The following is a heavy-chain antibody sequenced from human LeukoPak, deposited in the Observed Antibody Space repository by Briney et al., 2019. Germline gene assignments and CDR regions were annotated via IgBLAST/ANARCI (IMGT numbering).Heavy chain of an antibody. CDR2: INHSGST. CDR3: ARSAAAGNSNWFDP. V-gene: IGHV4-34*01. J-gene: IGHJ5*02. CDR1: GGSFSGYY. D-gene: IGHD6-13*01. Sequence: PSETLSLTCAVYGGSFSGYYWSWIRQPPGKGLEWIGEINHSGSTNYNPSLKSRVTISVDTSKNQFSLKLSSVTAADTAVYYCARSAAAGNSNWFDPWGQGTLVTVSS.